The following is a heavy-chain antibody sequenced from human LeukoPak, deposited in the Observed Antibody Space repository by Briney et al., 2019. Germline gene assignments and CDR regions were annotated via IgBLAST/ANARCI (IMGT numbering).Heavy chain of an antibody. CDR1: GFTFSSYV. J-gene: IGHJ4*02. V-gene: IGHV3-23*01. Sequence: GGSLRLSCAASGFTFSSYVMSWVRQAPGKGLEWVSGISGSGGRTFYADSVKGRFTISRDNSKNTLYLQMNSLRVEDTAVYYCARRIVGPTSGGDYWGQGTPVTVSS. D-gene: IGHD1-26*01. CDR3: ARRIVGPTSGGDY. CDR2: ISGSGGRT.